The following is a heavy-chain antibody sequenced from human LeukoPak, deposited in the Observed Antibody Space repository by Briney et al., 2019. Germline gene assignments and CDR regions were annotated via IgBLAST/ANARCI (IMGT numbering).Heavy chain of an antibody. V-gene: IGHV1-18*01. Sequence: ASVKVSSKASGYTFTSYGITWVRQAPGQGREWMGWISAYNGNTNYAQNFQGRVTMTTDTSTGTAYMELRSLRSDDTAVYYCARDHSGSPAAFDIWGQGTTVTVSS. CDR3: ARDHSGSPAAFDI. CDR1: GYTFTSYG. D-gene: IGHD6-13*01. CDR2: ISAYNGNT. J-gene: IGHJ3*02.